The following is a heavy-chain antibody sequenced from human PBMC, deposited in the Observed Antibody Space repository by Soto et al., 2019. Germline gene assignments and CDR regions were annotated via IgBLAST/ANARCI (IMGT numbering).Heavy chain of an antibody. CDR1: GYTFISYW. V-gene: IGHV5-51*01. J-gene: IGHJ4*02. Sequence: SGESLKISCQASGYTFISYWIAWVRQMPGKGLEWMGIIYPGDSDIRYNPSFQGQVTISADKSINTAYLQWSSLKASDTAMYYCARIIAEAGTGFDFWGQGTLVTVSS. D-gene: IGHD6-19*01. CDR2: IYPGDSDI. CDR3: ARIIAEAGTGFDF.